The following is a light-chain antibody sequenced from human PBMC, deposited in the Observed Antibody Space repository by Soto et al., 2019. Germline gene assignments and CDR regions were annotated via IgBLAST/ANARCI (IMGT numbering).Light chain of an antibody. Sequence: IPITQSPSSLSAFVGDRGTNPRLASQDIANFLAWYQQKPGKVPKLLIYAASTLQSGVPSRFSGSGSGTDFTLTISSLQPEDVATYYCQKCKVAPFTFGGGTKVDIK. CDR2: AAS. CDR3: QKCKVAPFT. V-gene: IGKV1-27*01. J-gene: IGKJ4*01. CDR1: QDIANF.